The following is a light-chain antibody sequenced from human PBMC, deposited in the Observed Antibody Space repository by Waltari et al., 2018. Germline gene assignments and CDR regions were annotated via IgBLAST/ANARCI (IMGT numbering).Light chain of an antibody. CDR1: SSDVGGYKY. J-gene: IGLJ1*01. CDR2: EVN. Sequence: QSALTQPASVSGSPGQSITISCIGTSSDVGGYKYVSWYQQYPGKAPKLIIYEVNNRPSGGSNRFSGSKSGNTASRTIAGLQPEDEAAYFCDSYTSTSSLPYVFGTGTKVTVL. CDR3: DSYTSTSSLPYV. V-gene: IGLV2-14*01.